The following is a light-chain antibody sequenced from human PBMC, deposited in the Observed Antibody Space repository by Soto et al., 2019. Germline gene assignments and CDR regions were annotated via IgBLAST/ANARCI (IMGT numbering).Light chain of an antibody. V-gene: IGKV1-5*03. J-gene: IGKJ1*01. CDR2: KAP. CDR3: QQYDSFSQT. Sequence: DIQMTQSPSTLSASVGDRVTITCRASQTISSWLAWYQQKPGKAPKLLIYKAPSLESGVPSRFSGSGSGTEFTLTISSLQPDDFATYYCQQYDSFSQTFGQGTKVQL. CDR1: QTISSW.